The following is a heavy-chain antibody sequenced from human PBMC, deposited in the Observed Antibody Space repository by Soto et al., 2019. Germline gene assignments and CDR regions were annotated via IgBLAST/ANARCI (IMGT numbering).Heavy chain of an antibody. D-gene: IGHD2-2*01. CDR1: GYTFTSYA. J-gene: IGHJ6*04. CDR2: INAGNGNT. Sequence: ASVKVSCKASGYTFTSYAMHWVRQAPGQRLEWMGWINAGNGNTKYSQKFQGRVTITMDTSASTAYMELSSLRSDDMAVYYCARGVLLGYCSSTSCYPSSGLDGMDVWGKGITVTVSS. V-gene: IGHV1-3*01. CDR3: ARGVLLGYCSSTSCYPSSGLDGMDV.